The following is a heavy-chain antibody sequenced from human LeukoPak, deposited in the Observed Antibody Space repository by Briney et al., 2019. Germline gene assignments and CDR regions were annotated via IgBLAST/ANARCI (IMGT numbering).Heavy chain of an antibody. CDR2: IYYSGST. Sequence: SETLSLTCTVSGSSISSGGYYWNWIRQHPGKGLEWIGYIYYSGSTYYNPSLKSRVTISVDMSKNQFSLKLSSVTAADTAVYYCARDRYDSSGYYYFDYWGQGTLVTVSS. CDR1: GSSISSGGYY. J-gene: IGHJ4*02. D-gene: IGHD3-22*01. V-gene: IGHV4-31*03. CDR3: ARDRYDSSGYYYFDY.